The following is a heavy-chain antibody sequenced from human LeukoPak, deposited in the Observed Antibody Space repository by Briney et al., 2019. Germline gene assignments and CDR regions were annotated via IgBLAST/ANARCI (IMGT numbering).Heavy chain of an antibody. V-gene: IGHV1-69*13. Sequence: SVKVSCKASGGTFSSYAISWVRQAPGQGLEWMGGIIPIFGTANYAQKFQGRVTITADESTSTAYMELSSLRSEDTAVYYCATQPMNWSYGPGAFDIWGQGTMVTVSS. CDR1: GGTFSSYA. CDR2: IIPIFGTA. CDR3: ATQPMNWSYGPGAFDI. J-gene: IGHJ3*02. D-gene: IGHD1-7*01.